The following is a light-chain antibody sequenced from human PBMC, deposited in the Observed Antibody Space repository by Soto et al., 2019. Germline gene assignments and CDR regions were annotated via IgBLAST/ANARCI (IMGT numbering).Light chain of an antibody. V-gene: IGKV3D-20*02. CDR2: NAA. Sequence: EIVLTQFPGTLSLSPGERVTLSCRASQSVSNSFLAWYQQKPGQAPRLLIYNAASRAGGIPDRFRGSGSGTDFTLTISRLEPEDFATYYCQQLKSYPITFGQGTRLEIK. J-gene: IGKJ5*01. CDR3: QQLKSYPIT. CDR1: QSVSNSF.